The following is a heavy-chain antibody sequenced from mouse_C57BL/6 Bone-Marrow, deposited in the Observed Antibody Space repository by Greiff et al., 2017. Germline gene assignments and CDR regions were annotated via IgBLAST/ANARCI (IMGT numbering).Heavy chain of an antibody. Sequence: LQQPGAELVKPGASVKMSCKASGYTFTSYWITWVKQRPGQGLEWIGDIYPGSGSTNYNEKFKSKATLTVDTSSSTAYMQLSSLTSEDSAVYYCARGNLLLRLWGFAYWGQGTLVTVSA. CDR1: GYTFTSYW. CDR2: IYPGSGST. V-gene: IGHV1-55*01. CDR3: ARGNLLLRLWGFAY. D-gene: IGHD1-1*01. J-gene: IGHJ3*01.